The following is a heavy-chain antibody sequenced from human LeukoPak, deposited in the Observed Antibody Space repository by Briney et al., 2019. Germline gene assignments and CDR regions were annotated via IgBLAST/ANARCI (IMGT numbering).Heavy chain of an antibody. CDR1: GFTFSDYW. J-gene: IGHJ4*02. V-gene: IGHV3-7*04. CDR3: ARVVYSSGWSYYFDY. Sequence: GGSLTLSCAASGFTFSDYWMNWVRQAPGKGLEWVANIKQDGSEKYSLDSVKGRFTISRDNARNSLYLQMNSLRAEDTAVYYCARVVYSSGWSYYFDYWGQGILVTVSS. D-gene: IGHD6-19*01. CDR2: IKQDGSEK.